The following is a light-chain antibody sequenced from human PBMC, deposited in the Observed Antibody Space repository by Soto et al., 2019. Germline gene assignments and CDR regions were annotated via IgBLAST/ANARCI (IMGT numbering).Light chain of an antibody. V-gene: IGKV1-9*01. CDR1: QGINIF. CDR2: AAS. CDR3: QQRNSYPRT. Sequence: DIQLTQSPSFLSASVGDRVTITCRASQGINIFLAWFQQKPGKAPNLLISAASTLQSGVPSRFSGSRSETEFTLTIPSLQPEDSATYYCQQRNSYPRTFGQGTKVEIK. J-gene: IGKJ2*01.